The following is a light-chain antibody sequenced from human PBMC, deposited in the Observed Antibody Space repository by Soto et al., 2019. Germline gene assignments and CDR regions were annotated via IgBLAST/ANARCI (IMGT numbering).Light chain of an antibody. CDR3: QQYNSYWT. J-gene: IGKJ1*01. Sequence: EIQMPQSPSTLSASVGASVTITCRASQSISSWLAWSKQKPGKAPKLLIYDASSLESGVPSRFRVSGSGTEFTLPISSLQPEEFATYDCQQYNSYWTFGQGTKVDIK. CDR1: QSISSW. V-gene: IGKV1-5*01. CDR2: DAS.